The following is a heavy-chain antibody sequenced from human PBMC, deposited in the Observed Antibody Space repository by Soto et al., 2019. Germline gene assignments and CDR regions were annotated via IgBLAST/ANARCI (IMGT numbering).Heavy chain of an antibody. V-gene: IGHV4-31*11. CDR2: FYHSGGT. D-gene: IGHD1-1*01. Sequence: SETLSLTCAVSGGSLRSASYYWSWIRQHPGKGLKWIGYFYHSGGTYYKPSLRSRVTISLDTSKNQFSLNLRSVTDADTAIYYCAREETGNDALDIWGQGTVVTVSS. CDR3: AREETGNDALDI. CDR1: GGSLRSASYY. J-gene: IGHJ3*02.